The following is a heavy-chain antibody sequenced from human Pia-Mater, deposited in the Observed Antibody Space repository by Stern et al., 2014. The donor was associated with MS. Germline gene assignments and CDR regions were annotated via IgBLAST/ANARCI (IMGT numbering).Heavy chain of an antibody. V-gene: IGHV1-3*01. CDR3: ARLHYDSSGSGGD. CDR1: GYSFPSYA. Sequence: QVQLVQSGAEVKKPGASVKVSCKASGYSFPSYALHWVRQAPGQRFEWMGWINAGNGDTKYSQNFQGRVTITRDTSANTAYMELTSLKSVDTAVYYCARLHYDSSGSGGDWGQGTLVTVSS. CDR2: INAGNGDT. J-gene: IGHJ4*02. D-gene: IGHD3-22*01.